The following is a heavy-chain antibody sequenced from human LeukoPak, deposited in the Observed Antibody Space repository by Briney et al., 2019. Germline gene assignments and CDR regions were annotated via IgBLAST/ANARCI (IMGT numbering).Heavy chain of an antibody. V-gene: IGHV1-2*02. J-gene: IGHJ4*02. D-gene: IGHD6-6*01. CDR2: INPNSGGT. Sequence: GASVKVSCKASGYTFTGYYMHWVRQAPGQGLECMGWINPNSGGTNYAQKFQGRVTMTRDTSISTAYMELSRLRSDDTAVYYCARESYSSSSVYFDYWGQGTLVTVSS. CDR3: ARESYSSSSVYFDY. CDR1: GYTFTGYY.